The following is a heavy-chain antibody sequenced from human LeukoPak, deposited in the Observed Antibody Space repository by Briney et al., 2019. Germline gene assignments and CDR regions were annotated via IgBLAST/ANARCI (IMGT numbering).Heavy chain of an antibody. Sequence: GGSLRLSCASSGFTFSSYAMSFVRQAPGKGLEWVSAISGSGSGTYYADSVKGRFTISRDNSKNTRSLQMNSLRAEDTAVYYCARGQSRYFDWYLGFIYYWGQGTLVTVSS. V-gene: IGHV3-23*01. CDR1: GFTFSSYA. CDR3: ARGQSRYFDWYLGFIYY. CDR2: ISGSGSGT. D-gene: IGHD3-9*01. J-gene: IGHJ4*02.